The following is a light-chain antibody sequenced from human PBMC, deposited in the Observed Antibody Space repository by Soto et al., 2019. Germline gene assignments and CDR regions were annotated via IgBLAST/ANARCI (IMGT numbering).Light chain of an antibody. CDR2: AAS. CDR3: QQANSFPPWT. CDR1: QGISSW. J-gene: IGKJ1*01. V-gene: IGKV1-12*01. Sequence: DLQMTQSPSSVSASVGDRVTITCRASQGISSWFAWYQQKPGKAPKLLIYAASSLESGVPSRFSGSGSWTDFTLTISSLQPEDFATYYCQQANSFPPWTFGQGTKVEIK.